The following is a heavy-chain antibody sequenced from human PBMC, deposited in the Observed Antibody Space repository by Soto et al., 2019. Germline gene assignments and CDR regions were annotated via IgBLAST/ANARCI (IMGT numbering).Heavy chain of an antibody. V-gene: IGHV3-33*01. CDR3: AREGREYTNSGLFDY. Sequence: QVQLVESGGGVVQSGGSLRLSCAASGFTFNKYGMHWVRQAPGNGLEWVAIIWYDGSKKYYADSVQGRFTISRDNLKNTLYLQMSSLRAEDTAVYYCAREGREYTNSGLFDYWGQGTLVTVSS. J-gene: IGHJ4*02. D-gene: IGHD2-8*01. CDR2: IWYDGSKK. CDR1: GFTFNKYG.